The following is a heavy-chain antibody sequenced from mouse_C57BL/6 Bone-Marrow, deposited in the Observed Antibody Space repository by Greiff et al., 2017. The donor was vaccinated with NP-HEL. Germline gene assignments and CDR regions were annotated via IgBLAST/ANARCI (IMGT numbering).Heavy chain of an antibody. CDR1: GYTFTDYY. J-gene: IGHJ3*01. CDR2: INPNNGGT. CDR3: SPIITGFAY. V-gene: IGHV1-26*01. D-gene: IGHD2-4*01. Sequence: VQLQQSGPELVKPGASVKISCKASGYTFTDYYMNWVKQSHGKSLEWIGDINPNNGGTSYNQKFKGKATLTVDKSSSTAYMELRSLTSEDSAVDYCSPIITGFAYWGQGTLVTVSA.